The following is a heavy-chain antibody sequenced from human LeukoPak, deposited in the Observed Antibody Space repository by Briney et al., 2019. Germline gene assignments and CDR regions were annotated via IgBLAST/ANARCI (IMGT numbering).Heavy chain of an antibody. V-gene: IGHV4-39*07. Sequence: PSETLSLTCTVSGGSISSMSYYWGWFRQTPGKGLEWIGSIYYSESASYNPTLKGRVTISLDTSKNQFSLWLSSVTAADTAVYYCATHARGFQLLWFMDVWGKGTTVTVSS. CDR1: GGSISSMSYY. CDR2: IYYSESA. J-gene: IGHJ6*03. CDR3: ATHARGFQLLWFMDV. D-gene: IGHD2-2*01.